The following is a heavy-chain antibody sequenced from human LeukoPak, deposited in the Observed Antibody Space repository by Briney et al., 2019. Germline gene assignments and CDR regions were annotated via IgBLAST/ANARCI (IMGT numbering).Heavy chain of an antibody. CDR1: GGSISSHY. Sequence: SETLSLTCTVSGGSISSHYWNWIRQPPGKGLEWIGYIYYSGSTNYNPSLKSRATISVDTSKNQFSLKLSSVTAADTAVYYCARDPPSDEAFDIWGPGTMVTISS. CDR2: IYYSGST. V-gene: IGHV4-59*11. J-gene: IGHJ3*02. CDR3: ARDPPSDEAFDI.